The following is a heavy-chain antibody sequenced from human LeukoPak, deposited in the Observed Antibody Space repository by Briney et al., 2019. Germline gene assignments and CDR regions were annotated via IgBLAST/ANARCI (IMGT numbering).Heavy chain of an antibody. Sequence: PGGSLRLSCAASGFTFSSYAMSWVRQAPGKGLEWVAVISYDGSNKYYADSVKGRFTISRDNSKNTLYLQMNSLRAEDTAVYYCARDRTRSAGYYYYGMDVWGQGTTVTVSS. CDR1: GFTFSSYA. CDR2: ISYDGSNK. V-gene: IGHV3-30-3*01. D-gene: IGHD6-13*01. CDR3: ARDRTRSAGYYYYGMDV. J-gene: IGHJ6*02.